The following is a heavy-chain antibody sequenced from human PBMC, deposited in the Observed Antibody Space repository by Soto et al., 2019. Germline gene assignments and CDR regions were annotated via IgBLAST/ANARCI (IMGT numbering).Heavy chain of an antibody. Sequence: SVKVSCKASGGTFSSYAISWVRQAPGQGLEWMGGIIPIFGTANYAQKFQGRVTITADKSTSTAYMELSSLRSEDTAVYYCARRNYYGSGSFDYWGQGTLVTVSS. CDR2: IIPIFGTA. D-gene: IGHD3-10*01. CDR3: ARRNYYGSGSFDY. V-gene: IGHV1-69*06. CDR1: GGTFSSYA. J-gene: IGHJ4*02.